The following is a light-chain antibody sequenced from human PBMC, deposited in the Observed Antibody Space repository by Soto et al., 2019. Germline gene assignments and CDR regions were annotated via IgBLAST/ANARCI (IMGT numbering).Light chain of an antibody. CDR2: DVS. V-gene: IGLV2-14*01. Sequence: QSALTQPASVSGSPGQSITISCTGTSSDVGGYNYVSWYQQHPGEAPKLMIYDVSNRPSGVSNRFSGSKSGNTASLTISGLQAEDEADYYCSSYTSSSPRVFGGGTKLTVL. CDR3: SSYTSSSPRV. CDR1: SSDVGGYNY. J-gene: IGLJ3*02.